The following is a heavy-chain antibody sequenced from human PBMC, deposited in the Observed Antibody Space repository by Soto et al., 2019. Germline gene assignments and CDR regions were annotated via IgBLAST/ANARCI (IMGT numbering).Heavy chain of an antibody. Sequence: PSETLSLTCTVSGGSMISYYWSWIRQPPGRGLEWIGFIYYAGSTKYNPSLNSRVTISVDTSKNQFSLTVTAADTAVYYCARHHDSWGQGTLVTVSS. CDR2: IYYAGST. V-gene: IGHV4-59*08. CDR1: GGSMISYY. CDR3: ARHHDS. J-gene: IGHJ4*02.